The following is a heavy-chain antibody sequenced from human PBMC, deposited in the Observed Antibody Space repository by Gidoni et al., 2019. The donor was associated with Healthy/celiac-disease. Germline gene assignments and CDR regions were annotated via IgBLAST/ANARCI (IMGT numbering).Heavy chain of an antibody. CDR1: GFTIDDYA. V-gene: IGHV3-9*01. Sequence: EVQLVESGGGLVQPGRSLRLSCAASGFTIDDYAMHWVRQAPGKGLEWVSDISWNSGSIGYADSVKGRFTISRDNAKNSLYLQMNSLRAEDTALYYCAKDIVVVPADGGYGMDVWGQGTTVTVSS. J-gene: IGHJ6*02. CDR2: ISWNSGSI. CDR3: AKDIVVVPADGGYGMDV. D-gene: IGHD2-2*01.